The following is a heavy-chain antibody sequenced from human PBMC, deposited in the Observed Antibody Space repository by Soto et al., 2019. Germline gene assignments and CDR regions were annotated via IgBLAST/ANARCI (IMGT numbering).Heavy chain of an antibody. CDR2: VYYSERTSYNSGTT. CDR3: ARHTRNKFDP. CDR1: GDSMTSSSYY. Sequence: PSETLSLTCNVSGDSMTSSSYYWGWIRQPPGKGLEWIGSVYYSERTSYNSGTTYYSPSLKRRVTISGDTSKRQFSLKLSSVTAADTGVYYCARHTRNKFDPWGQGTLVTVSS. V-gene: IGHV4-39*01. J-gene: IGHJ5*02.